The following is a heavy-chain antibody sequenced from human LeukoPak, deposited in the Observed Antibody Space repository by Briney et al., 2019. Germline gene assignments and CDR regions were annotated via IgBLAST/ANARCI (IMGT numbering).Heavy chain of an antibody. D-gene: IGHD6-19*01. J-gene: IGHJ4*02. CDR3: ARRQWLVAGGFDY. CDR1: GFTFSSYW. CDR2: IKQDGSEK. Sequence: PGGSLRLSCAASGFTFSSYWMSWVRQAPGKGLEWVANIKQDGSEKYYVDSVKGRFTISRDNAENSLYLQMNSLRAEDTAVYYCARRQWLVAGGFDYWGQGTLVTVSS. V-gene: IGHV3-7*01.